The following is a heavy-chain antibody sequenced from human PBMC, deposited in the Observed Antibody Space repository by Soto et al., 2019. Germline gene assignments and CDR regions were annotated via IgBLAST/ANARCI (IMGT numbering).Heavy chain of an antibody. Sequence: EVQLLESGGGLVQPGGSLRLSCAASGFTFSSYVMNWVRQAPGKGLEWVSTISGSDGSTYYADAVKGRFTISRDNSKNTLYLQMKSLRAEDTALYYCAKRRKYSSAWPRGYFDYWGQGTLVTVSP. J-gene: IGHJ4*02. CDR2: ISGSDGST. D-gene: IGHD6-19*01. CDR3: AKRRKYSSAWPRGYFDY. CDR1: GFTFSSYV. V-gene: IGHV3-23*01.